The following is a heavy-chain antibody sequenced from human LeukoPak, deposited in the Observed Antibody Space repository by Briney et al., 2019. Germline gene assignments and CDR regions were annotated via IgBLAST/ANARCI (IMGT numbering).Heavy chain of an antibody. CDR1: GFTFSRYG. CDR2: ISSSDNAI. D-gene: IGHD3-3*01. Sequence: PGGSLRHSCSASGFTFSRYGMNCVGQAPGVRVEWLSYISSSDNAIYFANSVKGRFTISTDTAKNSLFLQMNSLRAEDTAVYYCTRAFFGVRERVDYYFYYMDVCGKGTTVTVSS. J-gene: IGHJ6*03. CDR3: TRAFFGVRERVDYYFYYMDV. V-gene: IGHV3-48*04.